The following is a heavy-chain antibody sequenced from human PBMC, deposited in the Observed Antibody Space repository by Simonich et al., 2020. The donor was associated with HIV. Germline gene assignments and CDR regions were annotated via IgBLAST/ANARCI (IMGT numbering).Heavy chain of an antibody. D-gene: IGHD5-12*01. J-gene: IGHJ4*02. CDR2: INQSGST. Sequence: QVHLQQWGAGLLKPSETLSLTCAVYGGSFSGYYWNWIRQPPGKGLEWIGEINQSGSTDYNPSLKSRVTISVDTSKNQFSLKLSSVTAADTAMYYCARRGGYNFDYWGQGTLVTVSS. CDR1: GGSFSGYY. CDR3: ARRGGYNFDY. V-gene: IGHV4-34*01.